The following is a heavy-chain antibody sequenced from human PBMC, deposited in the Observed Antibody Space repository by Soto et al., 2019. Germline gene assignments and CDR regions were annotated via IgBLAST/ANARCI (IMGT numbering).Heavy chain of an antibody. CDR1: GGSVSSSSYY. D-gene: IGHD1-1*01. CDR3: ARRDLEPTDNDAFEI. CDR2: IYYSGRT. J-gene: IGHJ3*02. V-gene: IGHV4-39*01. Sequence: SETLSLTCTVSGGSVSSSSYYWGWIRQPPGKGLEWIGTIYYSGRTYYNPSLKSRVTISVDTSENQFSLNLSSVTAADTAVYYCARRDLEPTDNDAFEIWGQGTMVTVSS.